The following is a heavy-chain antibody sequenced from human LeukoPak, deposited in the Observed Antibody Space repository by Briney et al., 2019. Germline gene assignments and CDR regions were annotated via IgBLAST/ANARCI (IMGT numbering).Heavy chain of an antibody. Sequence: GGSLRLSCAASGFTFSSYSMNWVRQAPGKGLEWVSSISSSSSYIYYADSVKGRFTISRDNAKNSLYLQMNSLRAEDTAVYYCARDYSYGPGAYYYYGMDVWGQGTTVTVSS. CDR3: ARDYSYGPGAYYYYGMDV. CDR2: ISSSSSYI. D-gene: IGHD5-18*01. CDR1: GFTFSSYS. V-gene: IGHV3-21*01. J-gene: IGHJ6*02.